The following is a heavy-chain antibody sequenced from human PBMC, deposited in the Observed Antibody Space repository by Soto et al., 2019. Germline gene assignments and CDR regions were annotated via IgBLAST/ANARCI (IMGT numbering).Heavy chain of an antibody. V-gene: IGHV4-34*01. CDR2: INHSGST. Sequence: QVQLQQWGAGLLKPSETLSLTCAVYGGSFSGYYWSWIRQPPGKGLEWIGEINHSGSTNYNPSLKSRVTISVDTSKNQFSLKLISVTAADTAVYYCARGRDCSGRSCYPRLYAFDIWGQGTMVTVSS. J-gene: IGHJ3*02. CDR3: ARGRDCSGRSCYPRLYAFDI. CDR1: GGSFSGYY. D-gene: IGHD2-15*01.